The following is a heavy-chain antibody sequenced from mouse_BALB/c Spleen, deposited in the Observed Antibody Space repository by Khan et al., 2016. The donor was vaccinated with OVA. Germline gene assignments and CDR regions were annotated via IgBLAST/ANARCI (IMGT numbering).Heavy chain of an antibody. V-gene: IGHV3-2*02. CDR3: ARDGSSYKYAMDY. Sequence: EVQLQESGPGLVKPSQSLSLTCTVTGYSITSDYAWNWIRQFPGNKLEWMGYISSSGSTNYNPALKSLISITRDSSKNQFFLQLNSVTTEDTATYYCARDGSSYKYAMDYWGQGTSVTVSS. CDR1: GYSITSDYA. J-gene: IGHJ4*01. D-gene: IGHD2-3*01. CDR2: ISSSGST.